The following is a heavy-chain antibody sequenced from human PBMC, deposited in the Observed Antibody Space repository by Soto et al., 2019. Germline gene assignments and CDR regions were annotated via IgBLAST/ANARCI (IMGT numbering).Heavy chain of an antibody. CDR3: ARGKVYSSSALFDY. Sequence: GGSLRLSCAASGFSFSTYSMNWVRQAPGKGLEWVSSISSWSSYIYYEDSVKGRFTISRDNAKNSLYLQMNSLRAEDTAVYYYARGKVYSSSALFDYWGQGTLVSVSS. V-gene: IGHV3-21*01. J-gene: IGHJ4*02. CDR2: ISSWSSYI. D-gene: IGHD6-6*01. CDR1: GFSFSTYS.